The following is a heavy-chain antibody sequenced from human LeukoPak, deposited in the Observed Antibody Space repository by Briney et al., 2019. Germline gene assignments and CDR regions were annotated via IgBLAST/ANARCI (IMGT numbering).Heavy chain of an antibody. Sequence: PSETLSLTCAVYGGSFSGYYWSWIRQPPGKGLEWIGEINHSGSTNYNPSLKSRVTISLDTSKSQFSLKVRYVTATDTAVYYCARGLNDSWTGENYWGQGTLVTVSS. J-gene: IGHJ4*02. CDR3: ARGLNDSWTGENY. D-gene: IGHD3-3*01. CDR2: INHSGST. CDR1: GGSFSGYY. V-gene: IGHV4-34*01.